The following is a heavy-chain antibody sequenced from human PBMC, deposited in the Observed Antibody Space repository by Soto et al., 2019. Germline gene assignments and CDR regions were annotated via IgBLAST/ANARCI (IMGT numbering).Heavy chain of an antibody. CDR2: IYYSGIN. J-gene: IGHJ2*01. CDR3: ARPRGIAPAVWYFDL. CDR1: GASVTSHY. D-gene: IGHD6-13*01. Sequence: QVQLQESGPGLVKPSETLSLTCTVSGASVTSHYWSWIRQPPGKGLEWIGFIYYSGINDYNPYLKSRVFISLDMSKNQLSLGLSSVTAAATAVYYCARPRGIAPAVWYFDLWGRGTLVTVSS. V-gene: IGHV4-59*02.